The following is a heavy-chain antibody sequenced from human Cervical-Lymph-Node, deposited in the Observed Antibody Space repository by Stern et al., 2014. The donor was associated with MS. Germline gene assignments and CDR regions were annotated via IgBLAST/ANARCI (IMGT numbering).Heavy chain of an antibody. CDR3: ASNSGYYFAYASCAMDV. CDR1: GLAFSSFG. Sequence: VQLVESGGGVVQPGRSLRLSCAASGLAFSSFGMHWVRQAPGKGLAWVAVISSDGGNVFYVDSVKGRFTISRDNSRNTLYLQMDSLRPEDTAVYFCASNSGYYFAYASCAMDVWGQGTTVIVSS. D-gene: IGHD3-22*01. J-gene: IGHJ6*02. V-gene: IGHV3-30*03. CDR2: ISSDGGNV.